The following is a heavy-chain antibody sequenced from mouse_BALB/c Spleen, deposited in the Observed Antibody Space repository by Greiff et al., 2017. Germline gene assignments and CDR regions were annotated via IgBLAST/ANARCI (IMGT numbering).Heavy chain of an antibody. J-gene: IGHJ3*01. V-gene: IGHV1-87*01. Sequence: VQLQQSGAELARPGASVKLSCKASGYTFTSYWMQWVKQRPGQGLEWIGAIYPGDGDTRYTQKFKGKATLTADKSSSTAYMQLSSLASEDSAVYYCARSEGLRAWFAYWGQGTLVTVSA. CDR2: IYPGDGDT. CDR1: GYTFTSYW. D-gene: IGHD2-2*01. CDR3: ARSEGLRAWFAY.